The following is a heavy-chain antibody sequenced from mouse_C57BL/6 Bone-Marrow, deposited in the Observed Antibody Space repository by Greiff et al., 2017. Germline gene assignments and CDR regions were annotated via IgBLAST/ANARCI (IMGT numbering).Heavy chain of an antibody. CDR1: GFNIKDDY. D-gene: IGHD1-1*01. J-gene: IGHJ3*01. CDR2: IDPENGDT. CDR3: TTCQYGSSYPAWFAY. Sequence: EVQLQQSGAELVRPGASVKLSCTASGFNIKDDYMHWVKQRPEQGLEWIGWIDPENGDTEYASKFQGKATITADTSSNTAYLQLSSLTSEDTAVYYCTTCQYGSSYPAWFAYWGQGTLVTVSA. V-gene: IGHV14-4*01.